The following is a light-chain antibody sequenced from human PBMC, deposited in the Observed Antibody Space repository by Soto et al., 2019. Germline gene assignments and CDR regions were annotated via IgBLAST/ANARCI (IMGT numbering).Light chain of an antibody. Sequence: IVLTQSPATLSLSPGERVTLSCRASQSVSINLAWYQQKPGQAPRLLIYDASNRATGIPARFSGSGSGTVFTLTISSLEPEDFAVYYCQQRTNFMYTFGQGTKLEIK. CDR1: QSVSIN. CDR2: DAS. V-gene: IGKV3-11*01. CDR3: QQRTNFMYT. J-gene: IGKJ2*01.